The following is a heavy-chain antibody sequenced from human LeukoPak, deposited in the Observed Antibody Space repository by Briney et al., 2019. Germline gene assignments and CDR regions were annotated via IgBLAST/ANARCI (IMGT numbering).Heavy chain of an antibody. J-gene: IGHJ5*02. Sequence: GGSLRLSCAVSGFTFSSYAMSWGCNAPGKGLEWVSAIRCSGGSTYYADSVKCRFTISRDNSKNTLYLQMNSLRAEDTPVYYCARGIAAAGMGNWFDPWGQGTLVTVSS. CDR1: GFTFSSYA. CDR2: IRCSGGST. V-gene: IGHV3-23*01. D-gene: IGHD6-13*01. CDR3: ARGIAAAGMGNWFDP.